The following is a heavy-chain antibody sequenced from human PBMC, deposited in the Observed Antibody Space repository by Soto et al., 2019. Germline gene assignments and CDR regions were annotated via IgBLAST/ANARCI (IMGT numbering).Heavy chain of an antibody. Sequence: QVELVQSGIEVKNPGSSVKVSCKASGDTFSNYPINWVRQVPGQGLEWMGGIIPFYDKPNYAENFLGRVTISADKFTATAYLEVSSLRSEDTAVYFCARGYRELFFYAMDVWGRGTPVIVSS. CDR3: ARGYRELFFYAMDV. J-gene: IGHJ6*02. D-gene: IGHD3-10*01. CDR1: GDTFSNYP. CDR2: IIPFYDKP. V-gene: IGHV1-69*06.